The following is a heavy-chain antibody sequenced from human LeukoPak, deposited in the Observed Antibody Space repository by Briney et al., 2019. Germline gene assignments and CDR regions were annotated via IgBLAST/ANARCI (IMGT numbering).Heavy chain of an antibody. D-gene: IGHD3-22*01. V-gene: IGHV4-59*02. Sequence: SETLSLTCTVSDASVSSQHWSWIRQPPGKGLEWIGYIYYTGSTNYNPSLKSRVTISVDTSNNQFSLKLSSVTAADTTVYYCAREAYYYDSSGYYTFDYWGQGTLVTVSS. J-gene: IGHJ4*02. CDR3: AREAYYYDSSGYYTFDY. CDR2: IYYTGST. CDR1: DASVSSQH.